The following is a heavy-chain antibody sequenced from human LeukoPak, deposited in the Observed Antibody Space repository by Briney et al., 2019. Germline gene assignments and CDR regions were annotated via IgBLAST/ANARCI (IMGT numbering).Heavy chain of an antibody. D-gene: IGHD6-13*01. J-gene: IGHJ3*02. CDR3: ARLIAAAPDAFDI. CDR1: GDSISSYY. CDR2: IYYSEST. Sequence: SETLSLTCTVSGDSISSYYWSWIRQPPGKGLEWIGRIYYSESTFYNPSLTSRVTISVDTSKNQFSLKVSSVTAADTAVYYCARLIAAAPDAFDIWGQGTMVTVSS. V-gene: IGHV4-59*05.